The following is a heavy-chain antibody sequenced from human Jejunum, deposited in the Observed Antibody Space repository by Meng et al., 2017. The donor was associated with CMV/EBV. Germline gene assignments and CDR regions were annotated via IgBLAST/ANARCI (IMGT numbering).Heavy chain of an antibody. J-gene: IGHJ5*02. CDR1: GYSRSTSGVG. CDR2: IYWDDDK. CDR3: ALFTRSWFDP. V-gene: IGHV2-5*02. Sequence: ITWKESGPRRVTPTQTLTLTCTFSGYSRSTSGVGVGWIRQPPGKALEWLAVIYWDDDKRYSPSLKSRLTITKDTSKNQVVLTLTNMDPVDTATYYCALFTRSWFDPWGQEPWSPSPQ. D-gene: IGHD2-2*01.